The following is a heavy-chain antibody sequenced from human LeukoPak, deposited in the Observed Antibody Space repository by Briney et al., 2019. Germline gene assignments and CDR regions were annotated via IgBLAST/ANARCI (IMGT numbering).Heavy chain of an antibody. D-gene: IGHD3-10*01. CDR3: ARDKPAYYGSGSHFDY. CDR1: GFTFSSYS. Sequence: GGSLRLSCAASGFTFSSYSMNWVRQAPGKGLEWVAQIKEDGSEKYYIDSVMGRFIISRDNAKALLYLQMDSLRPEDTAVYYCARDKPAYYGSGSHFDYWGQGTLVIVSS. CDR2: IKEDGSEK. V-gene: IGHV3-7*01. J-gene: IGHJ4*02.